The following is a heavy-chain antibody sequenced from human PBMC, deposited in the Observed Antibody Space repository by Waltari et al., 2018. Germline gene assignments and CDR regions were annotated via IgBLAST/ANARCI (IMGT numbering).Heavy chain of an antibody. J-gene: IGHJ4*02. CDR2: IYYSGRT. Sequence: QVQLQESGPGLVKPSETLSLTCAVSGYSIRRGYYWGGIRQPPGKGLEWIGSIYYSGRTYYNPSLKSRVTISVDTSKNEFSLKLSSVIAAETAVYYCARDTPDSVWGYWGQGTLVIVSS. CDR3: ARDTPDSVWGY. D-gene: IGHD3-16*01. CDR1: GYSIRRGYY. V-gene: IGHV4-38-2*02.